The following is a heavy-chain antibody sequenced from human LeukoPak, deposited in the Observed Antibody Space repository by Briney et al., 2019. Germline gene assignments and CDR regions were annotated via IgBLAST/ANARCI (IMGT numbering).Heavy chain of an antibody. V-gene: IGHV4-39*01. Sequence: SETLSLTCTVWSASITSSLYFWGWIPQSPAKGLEWIGSISYSGTNYYNPALKSRVTIYVEPSKNQFSPMLNLLTAADTAVFDCAANSADYNTLGSSYKVWGQGTLVTVSS. J-gene: IGHJ4*02. CDR2: ISYSGTN. CDR3: AANSADYNTLGSSYKV. D-gene: IGHD3-10*01. CDR1: SASITSSLYF.